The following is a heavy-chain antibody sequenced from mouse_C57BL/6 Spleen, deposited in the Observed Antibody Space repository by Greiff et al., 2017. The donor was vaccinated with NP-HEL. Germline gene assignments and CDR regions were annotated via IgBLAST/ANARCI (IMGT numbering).Heavy chain of an antibody. CDR2: ISSGSSTI. CDR1: GFTFSDYG. CDR3: ARPFYYDYLDY. J-gene: IGHJ2*01. Sequence: EVMLVESGGGLVKPGGSLKLSCAASGFTFSDYGMHWVRQAPEKGLEWVAYISSGSSTIYYVDTVKGRFTIPRDNAKTTLFLQMTSLRSEDTAMYYCARPFYYDYLDYWGQGTTLTVSS. D-gene: IGHD2-4*01. V-gene: IGHV5-17*01.